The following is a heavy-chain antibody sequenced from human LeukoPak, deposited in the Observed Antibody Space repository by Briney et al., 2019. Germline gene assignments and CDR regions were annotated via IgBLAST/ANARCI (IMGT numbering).Heavy chain of an antibody. Sequence: EASVTVSCTASGGTFSSYAINWVRQATGQRPEWMGWMSPNSGDTGYAQKFQDRVTVTRNTSISTAYMELSSLRSDDTAVYYCARGPPNWGYDYWGPGTLVTVSS. CDR1: GGTFSSYA. CDR3: ARGPPNWGYDY. V-gene: IGHV1-8*02. D-gene: IGHD7-27*01. J-gene: IGHJ4*02. CDR2: MSPNSGDT.